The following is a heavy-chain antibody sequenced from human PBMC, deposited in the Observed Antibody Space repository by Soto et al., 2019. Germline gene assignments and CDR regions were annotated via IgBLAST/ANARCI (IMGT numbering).Heavy chain of an antibody. J-gene: IGHJ6*02. CDR3: VYYWADSNYFGDAHFQYGLDV. D-gene: IGHD1-7*01. CDR1: GYRFTGYG. Sequence: QVQLVQSGAEVKKPGASLKVSCKASGYRFTGYGLHWVRQAPGQGLQWMGWINPKSGATDYAQKFHGRVTMTTETSTNTDNLELRGLKSLGTDDDTAVYYWADSNYFGDAHFQYGLDVWGQGTTVTVSS. V-gene: IGHV1-2*02. CDR2: INPKSGAT.